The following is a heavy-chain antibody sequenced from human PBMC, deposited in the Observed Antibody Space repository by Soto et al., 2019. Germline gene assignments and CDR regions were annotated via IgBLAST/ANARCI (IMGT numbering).Heavy chain of an antibody. CDR3: ARRIAAAGDYYYYGMDV. J-gene: IGHJ6*02. Sequence: QVQLVQSGAEVKKPGSSVKVSCKASGGTFSSYAISWVRQAPGQGLEWMGGIIPIFGTANYAQKFQGRVTIPADESTSTAYMERSSLRSEDTAVHYCARRIAAAGDYYYYGMDVWGQGTTVTVSS. D-gene: IGHD6-13*01. CDR2: IIPIFGTA. V-gene: IGHV1-69*12. CDR1: GGTFSSYA.